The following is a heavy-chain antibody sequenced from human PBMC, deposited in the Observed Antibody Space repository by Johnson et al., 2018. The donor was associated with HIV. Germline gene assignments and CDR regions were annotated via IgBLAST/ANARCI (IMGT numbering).Heavy chain of an antibody. J-gene: IGHJ3*02. Sequence: QVQLVESGGGLVKPGGSLRLSCAVSGVIFSDYYMSWIRQAPGKGLEWVSYISGSIGYADSVKRRFTISRDNAKNSLYLQMNSLRAEDTALYYCAKDRDLAAAGTDAFDIWGQGTMVTVSS. CDR1: GVIFSDYY. V-gene: IGHV3-11*01. CDR2: ISGSI. CDR3: AKDRDLAAAGTDAFDI. D-gene: IGHD6-13*01.